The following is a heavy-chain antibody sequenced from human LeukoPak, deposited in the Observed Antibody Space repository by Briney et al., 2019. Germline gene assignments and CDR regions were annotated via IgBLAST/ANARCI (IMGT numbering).Heavy chain of an antibody. V-gene: IGHV3-30*02. Sequence: PGGSLRLSCAASGFPFSSYGMHWVRQAPGKGLEWVAFMRYDGGNKYHADSVRGRFAISRDNSKNTLYLQMNSLRVEDTAIYYCAKDMTPNGVYNFFDSWGQGSLVTVTS. CDR2: MRYDGGNK. D-gene: IGHD2-8*01. J-gene: IGHJ5*01. CDR3: AKDMTPNGVYNFFDS. CDR1: GFPFSSYG.